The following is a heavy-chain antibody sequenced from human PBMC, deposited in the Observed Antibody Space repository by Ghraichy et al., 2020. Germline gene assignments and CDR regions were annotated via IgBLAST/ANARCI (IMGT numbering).Heavy chain of an antibody. J-gene: IGHJ4*02. Sequence: GGSLRLSCAASGFTFSSYWMSWVRQAPGKGLEWVANIKQDGSEKYYVDSVKGRFTISRDNAKNSLYLQMNSLRAEDTAVYYCARSRDGYNIKGSAAYPFDYWGQGTLVTVSS. CDR2: IKQDGSEK. CDR1: GFTFSSYW. V-gene: IGHV3-7*03. CDR3: ARSRDGYNIKGSAAYPFDY. D-gene: IGHD5-24*01.